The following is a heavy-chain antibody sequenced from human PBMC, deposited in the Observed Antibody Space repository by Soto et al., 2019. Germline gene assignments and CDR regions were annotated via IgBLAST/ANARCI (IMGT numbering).Heavy chain of an antibody. CDR3: AREEGGRYCSSTSCSNYYYYYGMDV. J-gene: IGHJ6*02. V-gene: IGHV4-30-4*01. Sequence: SETLSLTCTVSGGSFSSGDDYWSWIRQPPGKGLEWIGYIYYSGSTYYNPSLKSRVTISVDTSKNQFSLKLSSVTAADTAVYYCAREEGGRYCSSTSCSNYYYYYGMDVWGQGTTVTVS. CDR2: IYYSGST. CDR1: GGSFSSGDDY. D-gene: IGHD2-2*01.